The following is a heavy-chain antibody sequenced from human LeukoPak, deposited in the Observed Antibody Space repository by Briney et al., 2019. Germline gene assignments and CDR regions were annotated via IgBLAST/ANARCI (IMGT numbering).Heavy chain of an antibody. CDR3: ARCDGDYVYNWFDL. D-gene: IGHD4-17*01. J-gene: IGHJ5*02. CDR2: IYYSGST. CDR1: GGSISSYY. V-gene: IGHV4-59*08. Sequence: PSETLSLTCTVSGGSISSYYWSWIRQPPGKGLEGSGYIYYSGSTNYNPSRNSRTTISVNTTKNKFPLKTSSVTAADTAVYYCARCDGDYVYNWFDLWGQGTLVTVSS.